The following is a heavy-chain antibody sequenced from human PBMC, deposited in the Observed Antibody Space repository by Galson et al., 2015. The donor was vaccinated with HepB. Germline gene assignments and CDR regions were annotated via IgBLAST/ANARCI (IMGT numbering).Heavy chain of an antibody. D-gene: IGHD4-23*01. CDR3: VKDMIGGNSGMDY. V-gene: IGHV3-9*01. Sequence: SLRLSCAASGFTFDDYAIHWVRQVPGRGLEWVSTISWNSGTKRYADSVKGRSAISRDNAKNSLYLQMNSLRVEDTALYYCVKDMIGGNSGMDYWGQGTLVTVSS. CDR1: GFTFDDYA. CDR2: ISWNSGTK. J-gene: IGHJ4*02.